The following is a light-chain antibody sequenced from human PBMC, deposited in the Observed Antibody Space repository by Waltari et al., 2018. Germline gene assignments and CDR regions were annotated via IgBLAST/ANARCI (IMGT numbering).Light chain of an antibody. Sequence: EFVLTQSPANLSLSQGESVTLSCRASQSVSGYLAWYKHKPGQAPRLLIYDASNRATGVPARFSGRDSGADFTLTISSLEPEDFGVYYCQLRARWPPTFTFGQGTKLEI. CDR3: QLRARWPPTFT. J-gene: IGKJ2*01. V-gene: IGKV3-11*01. CDR1: QSVSGY. CDR2: DAS.